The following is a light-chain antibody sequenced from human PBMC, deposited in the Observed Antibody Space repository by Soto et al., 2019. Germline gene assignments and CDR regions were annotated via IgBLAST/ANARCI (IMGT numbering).Light chain of an antibody. V-gene: IGLV2-14*01. CDR1: SSDVGSFNY. Sequence: QSVLTQPASVSGSPGQPITISCTATSSDVGSFNYVSWYQHHPGKAPKLMIYEVTSRPSGVSNRFSGSKSGNTASPTISGLQAEDEADYYCVSYATSTTLYVFGSGTKVTVL. CDR2: EVT. CDR3: VSYATSTTLYV. J-gene: IGLJ1*01.